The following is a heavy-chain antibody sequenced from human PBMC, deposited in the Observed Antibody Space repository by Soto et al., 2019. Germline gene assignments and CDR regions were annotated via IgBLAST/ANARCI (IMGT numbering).Heavy chain of an antibody. V-gene: IGHV4-39*01. Sequence: QLQESGPGLVKPSETLSLTCSVSGDSINSDKYYWGWIRQPPGKGLEWIGSIYYRGNTYYNPSLKTRVTISIDKSKSQFSLRLNSVTAADSAVYFCARLEGLATISYYFDFWGQGAQVTVSS. CDR3: ARLEGLATISYYFDF. CDR1: GDSINSDKYY. J-gene: IGHJ4*02. CDR2: IYYRGNT. D-gene: IGHD3-9*01.